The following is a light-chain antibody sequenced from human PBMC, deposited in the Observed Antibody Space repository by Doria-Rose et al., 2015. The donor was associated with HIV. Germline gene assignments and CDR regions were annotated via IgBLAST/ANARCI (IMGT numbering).Light chain of an antibody. CDR3: QQSFSTPRT. CDR1: QNINRF. V-gene: IGKV1-39*01. J-gene: IGKJ1*01. Sequence: TQSPSSLSASVGDRVTITCRASQNINRFLNWYQQKPGKVPKVLIYAASSLQSGVPSRFSGSGSGTDFTLTISSLQPEGFATYYCQQSFSTPRTFGQGTKVKIK. CDR2: AAS.